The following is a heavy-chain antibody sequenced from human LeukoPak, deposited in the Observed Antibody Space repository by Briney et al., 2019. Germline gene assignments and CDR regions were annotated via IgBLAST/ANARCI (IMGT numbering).Heavy chain of an antibody. V-gene: IGHV3-48*01. D-gene: IGHD5-18*01. CDR2: ISSSSSTI. CDR3: ARIRRGYSSSDYYYGMDV. Sequence: GGSLRLSCAASGFTFSSYSMNWVRQAPGNGLEWVSYISSSSSTIYYADSVKGRFTISRDNAKNSLYLQMNSLRAEDTAVYYCARIRRGYSSSDYYYGMDVWGQGTTVTVSS. J-gene: IGHJ6*02. CDR1: GFTFSSYS.